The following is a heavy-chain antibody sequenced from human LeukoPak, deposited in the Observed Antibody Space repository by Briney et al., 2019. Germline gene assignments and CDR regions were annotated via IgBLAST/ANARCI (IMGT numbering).Heavy chain of an antibody. CDR1: GYTLTSYG. Sequence: ASVKVSCKASGYTLTSYGISWVRQAPGQGLEWMGWISACNGNTNYAQKLQGRVTMTTDTSTSTAYMELRSLRSDDTAVYYCAREGLRYFDWLLPGEGYYYGMDVWGQGTTVTVSS. CDR3: AREGLRYFDWLLPGEGYYYGMDV. V-gene: IGHV1-18*01. D-gene: IGHD3-9*01. CDR2: ISACNGNT. J-gene: IGHJ6*02.